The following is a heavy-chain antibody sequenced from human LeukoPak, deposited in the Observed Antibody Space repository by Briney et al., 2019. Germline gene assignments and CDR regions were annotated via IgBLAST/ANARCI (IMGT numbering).Heavy chain of an antibody. Sequence: SETLSLTCTVSGGSISSYYWSWIRQPAGKGLEWIGRIYTSGSTNYNPSLKSRVTMSVDTSKNQFSLKLSSVTAADTAVYYCARDLWRPPGYSSSWYIGSAFDIWGQGTMVTVSS. D-gene: IGHD6-13*01. J-gene: IGHJ3*02. CDR1: GGSISSYY. CDR2: IYTSGST. CDR3: ARDLWRPPGYSSSWYIGSAFDI. V-gene: IGHV4-4*07.